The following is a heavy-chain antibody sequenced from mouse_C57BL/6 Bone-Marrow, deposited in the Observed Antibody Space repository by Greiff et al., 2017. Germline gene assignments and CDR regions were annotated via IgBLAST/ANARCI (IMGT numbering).Heavy chain of an antibody. V-gene: IGHV1-55*01. D-gene: IGHD1-1*01. J-gene: IGHJ3*01. CDR3: ARWDLTVVGAY. Sequence: QVQLQQPGAELVKPGASVKMSCKASGYTFTSYWITWVKQRPGQGLEWIGDIYPGSGSTNYNEKFKSKATLTVDTSSSPAYMQLSSLTSEDSAVYYCARWDLTVVGAYWGQGTLVTVSA. CDR1: GYTFTSYW. CDR2: IYPGSGST.